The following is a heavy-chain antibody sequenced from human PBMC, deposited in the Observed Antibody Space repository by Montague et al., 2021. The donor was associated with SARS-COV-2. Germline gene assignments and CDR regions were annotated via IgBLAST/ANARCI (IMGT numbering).Heavy chain of an antibody. CDR3: ARHYSATLPAVY. J-gene: IGHJ4*02. CDR1: GGSISSFY. V-gene: IGHV4-59*08. D-gene: IGHD2-15*01. CDR2: IPDSGST. Sequence: SETLSLTCTVSGGSISSFYWSWFRQPPGKGLEWIGYIPDSGSTNYNPSLTSRVTMSVDTSKNQFSLKVNSVTAADTAVYYCARHYSATLPAVYWGQGTLVTVSS.